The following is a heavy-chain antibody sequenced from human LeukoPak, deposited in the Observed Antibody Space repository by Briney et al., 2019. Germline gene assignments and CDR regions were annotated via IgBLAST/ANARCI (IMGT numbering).Heavy chain of an antibody. CDR1: GFTFSDYY. Sequence: GGSLRLSCAASGFTFSDYYMSWIRQAPGKGLEWVSFISGNGSTIYYADSVKGRFTISRDNAKNSLYLQMNSLRAEDTAVYYCAREVQVLRYFERTFDYWGQGTLVTVSS. CDR2: ISGNGSTI. CDR3: AREVQVLRYFERTFDY. J-gene: IGHJ4*02. V-gene: IGHV3-11*04. D-gene: IGHD3-9*01.